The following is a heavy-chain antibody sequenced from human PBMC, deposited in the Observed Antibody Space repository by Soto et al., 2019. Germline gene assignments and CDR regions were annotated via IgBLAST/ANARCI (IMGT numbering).Heavy chain of an antibody. CDR1: VGTFSSYA. CDR2: VIPTSGTA. V-gene: IGHV1-69*06. CDR3: GRGRGGSGTIFGVVRSPYYYYGMAV. J-gene: IGHJ6*01. Sequence: SSVKVSCKASVGTFSSYAISWVRQAPRQGLEWMGGVIPTSGTANYAQKLQGRVTITAGKSTRTAYMDPSSWRSGGTAGYYCGRGRGGSGTIFGVVRSPYYYYGMAV. D-gene: IGHD3-3*01.